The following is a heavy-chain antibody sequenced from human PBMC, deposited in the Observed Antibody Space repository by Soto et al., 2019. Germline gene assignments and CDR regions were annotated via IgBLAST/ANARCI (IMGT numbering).Heavy chain of an antibody. J-gene: IGHJ6*02. CDR1: GGFLSDSY. D-gene: IGHD6-6*01. V-gene: IGHV4-34*01. CDR3: ARDLLRAARPTAYYYYYGMDV. Sequence: SETLSLTCAVYGGFLSDSYWTWIRQPPGKGLEWIGEINHVGGTNYNPSLKSRVTISVDTSKNQFSLKLSSVTAADTAVYYCARDLLRAARPTAYYYYYGMDVWGQGTTVTVSS. CDR2: INHVGGT.